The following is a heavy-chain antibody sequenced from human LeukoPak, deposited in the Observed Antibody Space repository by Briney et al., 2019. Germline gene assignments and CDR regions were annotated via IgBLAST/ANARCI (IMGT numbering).Heavy chain of an antibody. Sequence: GGSLRLSCAASGFTFSDYYMSWVRQAPGKGLEWVANIKKDGSEKYYVDSVKGRFTISRDNAKKSLYLQMNSLRAEDTAVYYCARDRWLEGYWGQGTLVTVSS. CDR3: ARDRWLEGY. CDR2: IKKDGSEK. CDR1: GFTFSDYY. D-gene: IGHD3-22*01. J-gene: IGHJ4*02. V-gene: IGHV3-7*01.